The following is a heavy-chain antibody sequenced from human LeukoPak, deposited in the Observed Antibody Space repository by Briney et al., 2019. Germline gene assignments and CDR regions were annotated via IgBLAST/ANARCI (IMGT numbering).Heavy chain of an antibody. J-gene: IGHJ4*02. V-gene: IGHV3-30*02. CDR2: IRDDGSNE. CDR1: GLTFSTYG. CDR3: ASMGIGDSDY. Sequence: GGSLRLSCAASGLTFSTYGMHWVRQAPGKGLEWVAFIRDDGSNEYYADSVKGRFTISRDNSKNTLYLQMNNLRPEDTAVYYCASMGIGDSDYWDQGTLVTVSS. D-gene: IGHD2-21*01.